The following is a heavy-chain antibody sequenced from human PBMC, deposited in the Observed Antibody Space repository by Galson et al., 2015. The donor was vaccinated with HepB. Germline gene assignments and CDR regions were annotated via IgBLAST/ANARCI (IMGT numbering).Heavy chain of an antibody. Sequence: PALVKPTQTLTLTCTFSGFSLSTSGVCVSWIRQPPGTALEWLARIDWDSNKHYSTSLKNRLTISKDTSKNQVVLTVTNMDPVDTATYYCARTMGAANRYFDNWGRGTLVTVSS. CDR3: ARTMGAANRYFDN. D-gene: IGHD2-15*01. V-gene: IGHV2-70*11. CDR2: IDWDSNK. CDR1: GFSLSTSGVC. J-gene: IGHJ4*02.